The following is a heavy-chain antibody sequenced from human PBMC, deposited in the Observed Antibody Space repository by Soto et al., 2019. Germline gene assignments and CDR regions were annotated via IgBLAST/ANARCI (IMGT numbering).Heavy chain of an antibody. CDR1: GFTFSSYS. D-gene: IGHD4-17*01. V-gene: IGHV3-48*02. CDR3: ARENYGDYLNWFDP. CDR2: ISSSSSTI. J-gene: IGHJ5*02. Sequence: EVQLVESGGGLVQPGGSLRLSCAASGFTFSSYSMNWVRQAPGKGLEWVSYISSSSSTIYYADSVKGRFTISRDNAKNEMYRQMNSLRDEDTAVYYCARENYGDYLNWFDPWGQGTLVTVSS.